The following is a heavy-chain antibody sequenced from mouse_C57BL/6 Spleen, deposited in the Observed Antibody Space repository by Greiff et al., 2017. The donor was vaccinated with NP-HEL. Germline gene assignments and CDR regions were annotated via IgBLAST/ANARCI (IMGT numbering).Heavy chain of an antibody. CDR2: ISYSGST. CDR3: ARDRDGTGYFDV. J-gene: IGHJ1*03. D-gene: IGHD4-1*01. Sequence: EVQGVESGPGMVKPSQSLSLTCTVTGYSITSGYDWHWIRHFPGNKLEWMGYISYSGSTNYNPSLKSRISITHDTSKNHFFLKLNSVTTEDTATYYCARDRDGTGYFDVWGTGTTVTVSS. V-gene: IGHV3-1*01. CDR1: GYSITSGYD.